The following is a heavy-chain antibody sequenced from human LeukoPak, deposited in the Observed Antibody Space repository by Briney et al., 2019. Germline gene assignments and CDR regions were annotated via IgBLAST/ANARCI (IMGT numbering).Heavy chain of an antibody. J-gene: IGHJ4*02. CDR3: ARSGSVLSQIDY. Sequence: SETLSLTCTVSGGSISSYYWSWIRQPPGKGLKWIGYIYYSGSTNYNPSLKSRVTISVDTSKNQFSLKLSSVTAADTAVYYCARSGSVLSQIDYWGQGTLVTVSS. D-gene: IGHD3-10*01. CDR1: GGSISSYY. V-gene: IGHV4-59*01. CDR2: IYYSGST.